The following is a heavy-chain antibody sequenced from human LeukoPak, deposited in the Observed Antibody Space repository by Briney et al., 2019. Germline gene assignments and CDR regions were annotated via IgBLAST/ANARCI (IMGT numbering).Heavy chain of an antibody. CDR2: MHYRGTT. V-gene: IGHV4-39*01. CDR1: GVSISNSNNF. Sequence: ASETLSLTCTVSGVSISNSNNFWGWIRQPPGKWLEWIGSMHYRGTTYYIPSLKSRVTISVDTSKNQFSLKLSSVTAADTAVYYCARHEEEDGYNAKTFDFWGQGTLVTVSS. D-gene: IGHD5-24*01. CDR3: ARHEEEDGYNAKTFDF. J-gene: IGHJ4*02.